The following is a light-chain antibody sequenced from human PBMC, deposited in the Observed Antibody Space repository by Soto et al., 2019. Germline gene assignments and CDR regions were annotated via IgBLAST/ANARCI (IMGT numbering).Light chain of an antibody. CDR3: AAWDDSLNGVV. J-gene: IGLJ2*01. CDR1: SSNIGSNY. CDR2: RSN. Sequence: QSVLTQPPSASETPGQRVTISCSGSSSNIGSNYVYWYQQLPGTAPKLLIYRSNQRPSGVPDRFSGSKSGTSASLAISGLRSEDEADYYCAAWDDSLNGVVFGGGTKLTVL. V-gene: IGLV1-47*01.